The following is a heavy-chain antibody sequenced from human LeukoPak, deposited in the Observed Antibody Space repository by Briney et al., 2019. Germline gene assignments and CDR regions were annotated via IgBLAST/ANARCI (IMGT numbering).Heavy chain of an antibody. Sequence: PSETLSLTCAVYGGSFSGYYWSWIRQPPGKGLEWIGEINHSESTNYNPSLKSRVTISVDTSKNQFSLKLSSVTAADTAVYYCARTPRRIAARHFDYWGQGTLVTVSS. CDR2: INHSEST. J-gene: IGHJ4*02. CDR1: GGSFSGYY. V-gene: IGHV4-34*01. CDR3: ARTPRRIAARHFDY. D-gene: IGHD6-6*01.